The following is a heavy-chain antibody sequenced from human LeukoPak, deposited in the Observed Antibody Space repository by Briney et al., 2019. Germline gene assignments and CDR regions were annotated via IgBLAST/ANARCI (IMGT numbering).Heavy chain of an antibody. D-gene: IGHD3-9*01. Sequence: GGSLRLSCAASGFTFSSYAMSWVRQAPGKGLEWVSAISGSGGSTYYADSVKGRFTISRDNSKNTLYLQMNSLRAEDTAVYYCATTPRRYFDWLSLNWFDPWGQGTLVTVSS. CDR1: GFTFSSYA. CDR3: ATTPRRYFDWLSLNWFDP. CDR2: ISGSGGST. J-gene: IGHJ5*02. V-gene: IGHV3-23*01.